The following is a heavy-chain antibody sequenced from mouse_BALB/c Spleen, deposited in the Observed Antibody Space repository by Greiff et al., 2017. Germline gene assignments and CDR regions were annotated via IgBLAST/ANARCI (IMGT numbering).Heavy chain of an antibody. V-gene: IGHV5-4*02. D-gene: IGHD2-4*01. Sequence: EVQLVESGGGLVKPGGSLKLSCAASGFTFSDYYMYWVRQTPEKRLEWVATISDGGSYTYYPDSVKGRFTISRDNAKNNLYLQMSSLKSEDTAMYYCARGGYYDYDPFAYWGQGTLVTVSA. CDR2: ISDGGSYT. CDR3: ARGGYYDYDPFAY. CDR1: GFTFSDYY. J-gene: IGHJ3*01.